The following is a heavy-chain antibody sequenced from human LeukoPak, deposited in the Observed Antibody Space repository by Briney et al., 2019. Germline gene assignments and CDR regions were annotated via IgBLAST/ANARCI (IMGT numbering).Heavy chain of an antibody. J-gene: IGHJ4*02. D-gene: IGHD3-16*01. V-gene: IGHV3-38-3*01. CDR1: GFTVSSNE. Sequence: GGSLRLSCAASGFTVSSNEMSWVRQAPGKGLEWVSSISGGSTFYADSLKGRFTISRDNSKNTLYLQMNSLRAEDTAVYYCAKIPQVATYTVPNFDFWGQGTLVTVSS. CDR3: AKIPQVATYTVPNFDF. CDR2: ISGGST.